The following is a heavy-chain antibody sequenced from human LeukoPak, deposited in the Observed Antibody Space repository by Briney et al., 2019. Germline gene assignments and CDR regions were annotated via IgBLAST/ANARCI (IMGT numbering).Heavy chain of an antibody. CDR2: FDPEDGET. CDR1: GFTFSNSV. Sequence: PGGSLRLSCAASGFTFSNSVLHWVRQAPGKGLEWMGGFDPEDGETIYAQKFQGRVTMTEDTSTDTAYMELSSLRSEDTAVYYCATDLFSFRYCSGGSCYSSDGEDDYWGQGTLVTVSS. CDR3: ATDLFSFRYCSGGSCYSSDGEDDY. D-gene: IGHD2-15*01. V-gene: IGHV1-24*01. J-gene: IGHJ4*02.